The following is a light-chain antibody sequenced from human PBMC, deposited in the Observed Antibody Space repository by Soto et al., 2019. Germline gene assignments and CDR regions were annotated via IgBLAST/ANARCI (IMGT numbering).Light chain of an antibody. CDR2: DAS. CDR1: QSVSSY. CDR3: QHRSNWRFT. Sequence: EIVLTQSPGTLSLSPGERATLSCRASQSVSSYLAWYQQKPGQAPRLLIYDASNRATDIPARFSGGGSGTDFTLPISSLEPDDFAVYYCQHRSNWRFTFGPGTRVDIK. V-gene: IGKV3-11*01. J-gene: IGKJ3*01.